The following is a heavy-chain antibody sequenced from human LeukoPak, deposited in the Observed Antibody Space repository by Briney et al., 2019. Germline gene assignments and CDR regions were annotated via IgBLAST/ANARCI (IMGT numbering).Heavy chain of an antibody. V-gene: IGHV3-23*01. CDR1: GFTFSSYA. CDR2: IGGGGEYT. Sequence: GGSLRLSCAASGFTFSSYAMSWVRQAPGKGLEWVSTIGGGGEYTYYADSVKGRFIISRDNSKNTFYLQMNSLGAEDTAVYYCEKVLSGSQDYWGQGTLVTVFS. CDR3: EKVLSGSQDY. J-gene: IGHJ4*02. D-gene: IGHD1-26*01.